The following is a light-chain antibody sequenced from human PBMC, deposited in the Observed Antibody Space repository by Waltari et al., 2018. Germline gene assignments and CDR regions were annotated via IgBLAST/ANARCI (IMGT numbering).Light chain of an antibody. CDR3: QQYYSIPLT. Sequence: DIVMTQSPDSLAVSLGERATINRKSSQSVLYSANNKDYLAWYQQKPGQPAKLLIYWASTREFGVPDRFSGSGSGTDFTLTISSLQAEDVAVYYCQQYYSIPLTFGGGTKVEIK. V-gene: IGKV4-1*01. CDR1: QSVLYSANNKDY. CDR2: WAS. J-gene: IGKJ4*01.